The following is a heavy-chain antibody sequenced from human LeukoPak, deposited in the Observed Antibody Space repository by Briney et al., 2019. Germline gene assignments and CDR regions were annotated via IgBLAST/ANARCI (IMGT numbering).Heavy chain of an antibody. D-gene: IGHD4-17*01. CDR3: ATLPGMGTTVTLNWYFDL. Sequence: SVKVSCKASGGTFSSYAISWVRQAPGQGLEWMGGIIPIFGTANYAQKFQGRVTITADESTSTAYMELSSLRSEDTAVYYCATLPGMGTTVTLNWYFDLWGRGTLVTVSS. J-gene: IGHJ2*01. CDR2: IIPIFGTA. V-gene: IGHV1-69*13. CDR1: GGTFSSYA.